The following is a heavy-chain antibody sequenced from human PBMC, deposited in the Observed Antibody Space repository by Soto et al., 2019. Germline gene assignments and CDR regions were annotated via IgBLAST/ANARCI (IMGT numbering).Heavy chain of an antibody. CDR2: IVPLSDRT. Sequence: QVQLVQSGAEVKKPGSSLKVSCKVFGETLNINPIGWVRQAPGQGLEWVGGIVPLSDRTNYAQELQGRVTVTSDGSTSTVYMELSNLKSDDTAVYYCARKSGRDCHSGGGCFSLDVWGQGSLTTVSS. D-gene: IGHD2-15*01. V-gene: IGHV1-69*01. CDR1: GETLNINP. J-gene: IGHJ4*02. CDR3: ARKSGRDCHSGGGCFSLDV.